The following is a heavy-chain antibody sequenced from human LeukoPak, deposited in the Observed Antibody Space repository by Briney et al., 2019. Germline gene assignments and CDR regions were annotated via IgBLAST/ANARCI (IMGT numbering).Heavy chain of an antibody. CDR1: GFTFSSYG. CDR3: AKEAQWELQFDY. Sequence: GGSLRLSCAASGFTFSSYGMHWIRQAPGKGLEWVAVISYDGSNKYYADSVKGRFTISRDNSKNMLYLQMNSLRAEDTAVYYCAKEAQWELQFDYWGQGTLVTVSS. D-gene: IGHD1-26*01. J-gene: IGHJ4*02. V-gene: IGHV3-30*18. CDR2: ISYDGSNK.